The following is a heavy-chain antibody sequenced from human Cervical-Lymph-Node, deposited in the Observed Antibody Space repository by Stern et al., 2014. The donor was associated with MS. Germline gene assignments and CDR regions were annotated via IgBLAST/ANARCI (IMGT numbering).Heavy chain of an antibody. CDR3: ARLVEMGYSLRGFYNYALDV. CDR1: GFTFSGSA. J-gene: IGHJ6*02. CDR2: IRSKTNIYAT. V-gene: IGHV3-73*01. Sequence: EVQLVESGGGLVQPGGSLKLSCAASGFTFSGSAIHWVRQASGTGLEWVGRIRSKTNIYATAYADSLKGRFTISRDDSKNTAYLQMNSLKSEDTAVYYCARLVEMGYSLRGFYNYALDVWGQGTTVTVSS. D-gene: IGHD4-23*01.